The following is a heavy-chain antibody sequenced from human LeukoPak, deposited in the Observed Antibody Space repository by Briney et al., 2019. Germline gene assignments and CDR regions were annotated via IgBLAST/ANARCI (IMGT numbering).Heavy chain of an antibody. CDR3: ATDDDRLFQAMVRGVRFDY. Sequence: GASVKVSCKVSGYTLTELSMHWVRQAPGKGLEWMGGFDPEGGETIYAQKFQGRVTMTEDTSTDTAYMELSSLRSEDTAVYYCATDDDRLFQAMVRGVRFDYWGQGTLVTVSS. CDR2: FDPEGGET. J-gene: IGHJ4*02. CDR1: GYTLTELS. D-gene: IGHD3-10*01. V-gene: IGHV1-24*01.